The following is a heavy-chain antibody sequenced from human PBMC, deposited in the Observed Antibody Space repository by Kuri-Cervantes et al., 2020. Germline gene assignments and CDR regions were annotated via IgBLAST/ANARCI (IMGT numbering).Heavy chain of an antibody. CDR2: ISYDGSNK. J-gene: IGHJ4*02. CDR3: VKDSSGSFYFDY. Sequence: GESLKISCAAFGFTFSSYAMHWVRQAPGKGLEWVAVISYDGSNKYYADSVKGRFTISRDNSKNTLYLQMNSLRAEDTAVYYCVKDSSGSFYFDYWGQGTLVTVSS. D-gene: IGHD3-22*01. CDR1: GFTFSSYA. V-gene: IGHV3-30-3*01.